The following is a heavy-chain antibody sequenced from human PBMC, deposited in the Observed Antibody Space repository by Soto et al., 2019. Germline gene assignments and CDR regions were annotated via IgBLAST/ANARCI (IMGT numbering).Heavy chain of an antibody. J-gene: IGHJ4*02. Sequence: ASVKVSCKASGYTFTGYCMHWVRQAPGQGLEWMGWINPNSGGTNYAQKFQGRVTMTRDTSISTAYMELSRLRSDDTAVYYCARDLWRGSSSWYGDYWGQGTLVTVS. CDR2: INPNSGGT. V-gene: IGHV1-2*02. CDR3: ARDLWRGSSSWYGDY. D-gene: IGHD6-13*01. CDR1: GYTFTGYC.